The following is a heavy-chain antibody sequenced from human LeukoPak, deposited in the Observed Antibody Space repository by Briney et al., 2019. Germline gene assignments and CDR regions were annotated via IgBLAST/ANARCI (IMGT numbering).Heavy chain of an antibody. V-gene: IGHV3-48*01. Sequence: GGSLRLSCAASGFTFSSYTMNWVRQAPGKRLEWVSSISSSTSTIHYADSVKGRFTIFRDNAKNSLYLQMNSLRAEDTAVYFCARDYYGDYYFDYWGQGILVTVSS. D-gene: IGHD4-17*01. CDR2: ISSSTSTI. CDR1: GFTFSSYT. J-gene: IGHJ4*02. CDR3: ARDYYGDYYFDY.